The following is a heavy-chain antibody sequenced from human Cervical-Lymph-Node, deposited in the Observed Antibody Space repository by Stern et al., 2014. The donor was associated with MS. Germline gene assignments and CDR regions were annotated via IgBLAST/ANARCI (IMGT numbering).Heavy chain of an antibody. J-gene: IGHJ6*02. D-gene: IGHD3-10*01. V-gene: IGHV4-59*01. Sequence: QVQLQESGPGLVKPSETLSLTCTVSGDFISTSHWSWIRQSPGKGLEWIGYVYYGGSTNYNTSLKSRVTKSIDWSKNQISLRLTSVTAADTAVYYCTRARGITMVRGVIIPPYGMDVWGPGTTVTVSS. CDR1: GDFISTSH. CDR3: TRARGITMVRGVIIPPYGMDV. CDR2: VYYGGST.